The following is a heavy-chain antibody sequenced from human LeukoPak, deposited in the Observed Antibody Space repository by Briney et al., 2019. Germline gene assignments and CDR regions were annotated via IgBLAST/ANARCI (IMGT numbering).Heavy chain of an antibody. D-gene: IGHD2-2*01. Sequence: PSETLSLTCTVSGGSISSYYWSWIRQPPGKGLEWIGYIYYSGSTNYNPSLKSRVTISVDTSKNQFSLKLSSVTAADTAVYYCARGDLYCSSTSCYSSFDYWGQGTLVTVSS. CDR3: ARGDLYCSSTSCYSSFDY. CDR2: IYYSGST. V-gene: IGHV4-59*01. CDR1: GGSISSYY. J-gene: IGHJ4*02.